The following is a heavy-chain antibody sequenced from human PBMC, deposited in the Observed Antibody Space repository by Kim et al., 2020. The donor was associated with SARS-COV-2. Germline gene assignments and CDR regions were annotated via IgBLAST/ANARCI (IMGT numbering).Heavy chain of an antibody. J-gene: IGHJ3*02. CDR3: AAITAGIVVVDM. D-gene: IGHD2-15*01. V-gene: IGHV4-39*01. CDR2: IYYSGTT. Sequence: SETLSLTCTVSGGSISSSSYYWGWIRQPPGKGLEWIGSIYYSGTTYHNPSLKSRVTISVDTSKNQFSLKLRSVTAADTAVYYCAAITAGIVVVDMWGQGTMVTVSS. CDR1: GGSISSSSYY.